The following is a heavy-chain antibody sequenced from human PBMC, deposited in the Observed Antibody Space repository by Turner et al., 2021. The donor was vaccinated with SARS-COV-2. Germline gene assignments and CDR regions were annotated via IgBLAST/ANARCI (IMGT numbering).Heavy chain of an antibody. D-gene: IGHD3-3*01. Sequence: EVQLLESGGGLVQPGGSLRLSWAASGFIFSNYAMSWVRQAAGKGLEWVSDSSGVGGATHFADSVKGRFTISRDNSKNTLYLQMNSLRAEDTAVYYCAKEKMTIFGVWMFDYWGRGTLVTVSS. CDR2: SSGVGGAT. CDR1: GFIFSNYA. J-gene: IGHJ4*02. CDR3: AKEKMTIFGVWMFDY. V-gene: IGHV3-23*01.